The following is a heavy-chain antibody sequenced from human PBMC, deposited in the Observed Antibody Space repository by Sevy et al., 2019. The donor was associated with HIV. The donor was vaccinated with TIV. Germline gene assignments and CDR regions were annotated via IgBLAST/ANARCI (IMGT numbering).Heavy chain of an antibody. CDR1: EFRLSNYA. CDR3: AKDLYYDNSLFDY. D-gene: IGHD3-22*01. CDR2: ISGSGGSS. Sequence: GESLKISCVASEFRLSNYAMNWVRQAPGKGLEWVSGISGSGGSSYYADSVKGRFTISRDNSKNTLYLQMNSLRAEDTAMYYCAKDLYYDNSLFDYWGQGILVIVSS. V-gene: IGHV3-23*01. J-gene: IGHJ4*02.